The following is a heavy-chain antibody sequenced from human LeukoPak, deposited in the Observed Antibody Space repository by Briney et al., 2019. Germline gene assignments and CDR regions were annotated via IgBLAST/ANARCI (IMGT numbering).Heavy chain of an antibody. J-gene: IGHJ4*02. Sequence: PSETLSLTCAVYGGSFSGYYWSWIRQPPGKGLEWIGEINHSESTNYNPSLKSRVTISVDTSKNQFSLKLSSVTAADTAVYYCARSYYDFWSGYHYYFDYWGQGTLVTVSS. V-gene: IGHV4-34*01. CDR1: GGSFSGYY. D-gene: IGHD3-3*01. CDR2: INHSEST. CDR3: ARSYYDFWSGYHYYFDY.